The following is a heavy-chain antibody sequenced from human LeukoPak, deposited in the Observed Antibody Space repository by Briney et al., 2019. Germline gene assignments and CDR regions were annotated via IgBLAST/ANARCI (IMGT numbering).Heavy chain of an antibody. D-gene: IGHD2-2*01. CDR2: IYYSGST. J-gene: IGHJ6*02. CDR3: ARAEGYCSSTSCLLDYYYGMDV. Sequence: SETLSLTCTVSGGSISSYYWSWLRQPPGKGLEWIGYIYYSGSTNYNPSLKSRVTISVDTSKNQFSLKLSSVTAADTAVYYCARAEGYCSSTSCLLDYYYGMDVWGQGTTVTVSS. V-gene: IGHV4-59*01. CDR1: GGSISSYY.